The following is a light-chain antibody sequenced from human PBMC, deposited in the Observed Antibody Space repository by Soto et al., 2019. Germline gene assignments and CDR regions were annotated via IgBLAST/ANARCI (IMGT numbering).Light chain of an antibody. CDR1: QSVSNY. CDR3: HQYGGSPQT. J-gene: IGKJ1*01. CDR2: GAS. Sequence: EIVLTQSPGTLSLSPGERATLSCRASQSVSNYLAWYQRKPGQAPRLLIYGASSRATGIPDRFSGSGSGTDFTLTISRLEPEDFGVYYCHQYGGSPQTFGQGTKVDIK. V-gene: IGKV3-20*01.